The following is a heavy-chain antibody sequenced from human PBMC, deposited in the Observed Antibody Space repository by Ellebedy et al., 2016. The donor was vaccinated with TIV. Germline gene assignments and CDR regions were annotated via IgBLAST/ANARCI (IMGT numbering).Heavy chain of an antibody. V-gene: IGHV4-59*01. J-gene: IGHJ4*02. Sequence: SETLSLTXTVSGGSISSYYWSWIRQPAGKGLEWIGYIYYSGSTNYNPSLKSRVTISVDTSKNQFSLKLSSVTAADTAVYYCATNLRGYSGYDPTPDYWGQGTLVTVSS. CDR1: GGSISSYY. CDR2: IYYSGST. D-gene: IGHD5-12*01. CDR3: ATNLRGYSGYDPTPDY.